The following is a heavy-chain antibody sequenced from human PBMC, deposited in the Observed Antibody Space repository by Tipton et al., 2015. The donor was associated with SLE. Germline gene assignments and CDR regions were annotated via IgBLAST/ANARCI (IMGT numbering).Heavy chain of an antibody. V-gene: IGHV4-38-2*02. CDR1: GYSISSFYY. CDR3: ARDCTSSTCSYPFDY. D-gene: IGHD2/OR15-2a*01. CDR2: IYSGGKT. Sequence: TLSLTCTVSGYSISSFYYWGWIRRPPGKGLEWIGCIYSGGKTLSNPSLKSRLSTSMDGPNNQFSLKLTSVTAADTGVYYCARDCTSSTCSYPFDYWGQGTLVTVSS. J-gene: IGHJ4*02.